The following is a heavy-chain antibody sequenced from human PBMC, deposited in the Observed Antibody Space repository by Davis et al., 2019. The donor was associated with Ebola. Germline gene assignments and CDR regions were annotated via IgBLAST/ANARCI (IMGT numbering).Heavy chain of an antibody. CDR3: ARQGGFRELLDNWFDP. CDR1: VYTLTRYY. J-gene: IGHJ5*02. D-gene: IGHD3-10*01. V-gene: IGHV1-46*01. Sequence: SVTVSCMASVYTLTRYYMHWLRQPPGQGLEWMGIINPSGGSTSYAQKFQGRVTMTRDTSTSTVYMELSSLRSEDTAVYYCARQGGFRELLDNWFDPWGQGNLVTVAS. CDR2: INPSGGST.